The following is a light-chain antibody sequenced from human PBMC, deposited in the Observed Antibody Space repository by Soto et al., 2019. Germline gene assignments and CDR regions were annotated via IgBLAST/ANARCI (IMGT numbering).Light chain of an antibody. CDR2: EVS. CDR1: SRDIGAYNF. V-gene: IGLV2-14*01. J-gene: IGLJ2*01. Sequence: QSVLTQPASVSGSPGQSITISCTGTSRDIGAYNFVSWYQQFPGKAPKLMIYEVSNRPSGVSDRFSGSKSGNTASLIISGLQAEDEADYYCSSQTGSATMVFGGGTKLTVL. CDR3: SSQTGSATMV.